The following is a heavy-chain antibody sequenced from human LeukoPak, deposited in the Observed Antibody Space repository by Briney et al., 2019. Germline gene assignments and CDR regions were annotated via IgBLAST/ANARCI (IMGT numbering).Heavy chain of an antibody. V-gene: IGHV3-7*01. CDR3: ARAPDSSGNPYFDY. D-gene: IGHD6-19*01. CDR1: GFTFSSYG. J-gene: IGHJ4*02. CDR2: IKYDGSAK. Sequence: GGSLRLSCAASGFTFSSYGMHWVRQAPGKGLEWVANIKYDGSAKYYVDSVKGRFTISRDNAKSSLSLQMNSLRAEDTAVYYCARAPDSSGNPYFDYWGQGTLVTVSS.